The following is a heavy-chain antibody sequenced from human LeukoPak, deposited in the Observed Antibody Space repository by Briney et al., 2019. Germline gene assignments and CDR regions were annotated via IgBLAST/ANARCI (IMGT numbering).Heavy chain of an antibody. J-gene: IGHJ4*02. CDR3: ARGGTTIFGVVSYYFDY. Sequence: QPGGSLRLSCAASGFTVSSNYMSWVRQAPGKGLEWVSVIFGGGSTYYADSVKGRFTISRDNSKNTLYLQMNSLRAEDTAVYFCARGGTTIFGVVSYYFDYWGQGTLVTASS. V-gene: IGHV3-66*01. CDR2: IFGGGST. D-gene: IGHD3-3*01. CDR1: GFTVSSNY.